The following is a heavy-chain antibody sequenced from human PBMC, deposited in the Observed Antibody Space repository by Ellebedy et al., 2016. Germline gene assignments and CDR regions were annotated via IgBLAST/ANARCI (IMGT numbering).Heavy chain of an antibody. CDR3: TRGWGPDC. V-gene: IGHV3-49*03. J-gene: IGHJ4*02. CDR2: IRKKVSGGTT. D-gene: IGHD7-27*01. CDR1: GFTFADYT. Sequence: GGSLRLSCTASGFTFADYTINWFRQAPGKGLEWVSLIRKKVSGGTTEYAAPVKGRFTLSRDDSKSIAYLQMNSLKTEDTAEYFCTRGWGPDCWGQGTLVIVSS.